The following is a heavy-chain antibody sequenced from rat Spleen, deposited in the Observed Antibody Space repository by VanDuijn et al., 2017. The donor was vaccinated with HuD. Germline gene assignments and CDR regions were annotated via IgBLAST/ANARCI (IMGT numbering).Heavy chain of an antibody. CDR3: TTGDYGFTRLFAY. D-gene: IGHD1-11*01. CDR2: ITYEGSST. Sequence: EVQLVESGGVLIQPGRSLKLSCAASGFTFRNYYMAWVRQAPNKGLEWVASITYEGSSTYYGDSVKGRFTISRDNAKSSLYLQMDSLRSEDTATYYCTTGDYGFTRLFAYWGQGTLVSVSS. V-gene: IGHV5-20*01. CDR1: GFTFRNYY. J-gene: IGHJ3*01.